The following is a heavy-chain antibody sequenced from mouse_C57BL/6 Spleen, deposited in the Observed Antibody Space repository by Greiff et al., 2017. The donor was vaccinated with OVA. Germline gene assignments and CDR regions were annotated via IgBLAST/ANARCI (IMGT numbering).Heavy chain of an antibody. Sequence: LVESGAELVKPGASVKLSCKASGYTFTSYWMHWVKQRPGQGLEWIGMIHPNSGSTNYNEKFKSKATLTVDKSSSTAYMQLSSLTSEDSAVYYCAVYYDYDSYWYFDVWGTGTTVTVSS. V-gene: IGHV1-64*01. D-gene: IGHD2-4*01. CDR3: AVYYDYDSYWYFDV. J-gene: IGHJ1*03. CDR1: GYTFTSYW. CDR2: IHPNSGST.